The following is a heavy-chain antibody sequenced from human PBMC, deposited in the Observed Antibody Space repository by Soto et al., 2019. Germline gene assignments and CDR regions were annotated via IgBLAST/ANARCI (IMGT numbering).Heavy chain of an antibody. CDR3: ARIYGDYDDWVDY. CDR2: IYYSGST. J-gene: IGHJ4*02. Sequence: QVQLQESGPGLVKPSQTLSLTCTVSGGSISSGGYYWSWIRQHPGKALEWIVYIYYSGSTYYNPSLKSRVTISVDTSKNQCSLKLSSVTAADTAVYYCARIYGDYDDWVDYWGQGTLVTVSS. V-gene: IGHV4-31*03. D-gene: IGHD4-17*01. CDR1: GGSISSGGYY.